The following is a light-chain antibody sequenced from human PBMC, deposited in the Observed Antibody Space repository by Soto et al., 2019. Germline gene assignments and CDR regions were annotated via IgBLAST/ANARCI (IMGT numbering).Light chain of an antibody. V-gene: IGKV1-39*01. Sequence: IHMTQSPSSLSASVGDRVTRTCRASETVSHYLNWYQQKPGKAPKLLIYAASKLQSGVPSRFSGSASGTDFNLTISSLQTEDFATYYCQQSSSTPLTFGGGTTVDVK. CDR1: ETVSHY. CDR2: AAS. CDR3: QQSSSTPLT. J-gene: IGKJ4*01.